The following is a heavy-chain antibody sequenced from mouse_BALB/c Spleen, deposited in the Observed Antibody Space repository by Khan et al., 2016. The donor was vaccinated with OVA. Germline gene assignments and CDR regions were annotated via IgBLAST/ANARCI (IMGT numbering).Heavy chain of an antibody. CDR2: ISYSGTT. J-gene: IGHJ4*01. CDR3: ARQNYYGYAMDY. Sequence: EVELVESGPGLVKPSQSLSLTCTVTGYSITSDYAWNWIRQFPGNKLELMGYISYSGTTSYNPSLKSRISITRDTSKNQFFLQLNSVTSEDTATYYCARQNYYGYAMDYWGQGTSVTVSS. CDR1: GYSITSDYA. V-gene: IGHV3-2*02. D-gene: IGHD1-1*01.